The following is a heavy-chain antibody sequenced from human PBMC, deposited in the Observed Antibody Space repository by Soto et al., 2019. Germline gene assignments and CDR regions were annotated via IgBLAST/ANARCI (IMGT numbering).Heavy chain of an antibody. CDR2: FDPEDGET. CDR3: ATGEDRGASFDY. Sequence: ASVKVSCKVSGYTLTELSMHWVRQAPGKGLEWMGGFDPEDGETIYAQKFQGRVTMTEDTSTDTAYMELSSLRSEDTAVYYCATGEDRGASFDYWGQGALVTVSS. J-gene: IGHJ4*02. CDR1: GYTLTELS. V-gene: IGHV1-24*01. D-gene: IGHD3-10*01.